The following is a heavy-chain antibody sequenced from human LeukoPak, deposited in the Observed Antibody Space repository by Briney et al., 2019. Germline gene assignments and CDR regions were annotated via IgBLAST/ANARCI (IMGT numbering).Heavy chain of an antibody. Sequence: PGGSLRLSCAASGFTFSSYGMHWVRQAPGKGLEWVAVIWYDGSNKYYAESVKGRFTISRDNSKNTLYLQMNSLRAEDTAVYYCARPLDWNCGGDSYNFQHWGQGTLVTVSS. D-gene: IGHD2-21*02. CDR1: GFTFSSYG. V-gene: IGHV3-33*01. CDR3: ARPLDWNCGGDSYNFQH. J-gene: IGHJ1*01. CDR2: IWYDGSNK.